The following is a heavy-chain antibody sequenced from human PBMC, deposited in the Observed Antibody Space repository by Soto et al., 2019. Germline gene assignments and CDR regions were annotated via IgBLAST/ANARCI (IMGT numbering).Heavy chain of an antibody. Sequence: GASVKVSCKASGYTFTSYGISWVRQAPGQGLEWMGWINPNSGGTNYAQKFQGWVTMTRDTSISTAYMELSRLRSDDTAVYYCATTRKYYYDSSGYDAFDIWGQGTMVT. CDR1: GYTFTSYG. CDR2: INPNSGGT. V-gene: IGHV1-2*04. J-gene: IGHJ3*02. D-gene: IGHD3-22*01. CDR3: ATTRKYYYDSSGYDAFDI.